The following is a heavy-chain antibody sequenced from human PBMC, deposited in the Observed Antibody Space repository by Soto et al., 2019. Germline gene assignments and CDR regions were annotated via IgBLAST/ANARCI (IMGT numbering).Heavy chain of an antibody. D-gene: IGHD5-12*01. J-gene: IGHJ3*02. V-gene: IGHV1-69*01. CDR1: GGTFSSYA. CDR3: ASDRLWGYSGYELDAFDI. CDR2: IIPIFGTA. Sequence: QVQLVQSGAEVKKPGSSVKVSCKASGGTFSSYAISWVRQAPGQGLEWMGGIIPIFGTANYAQKFQGRVTITADESTSTAYMELSILRSEDTAVYYCASDRLWGYSGYELDAFDIWGQGTMVSVSS.